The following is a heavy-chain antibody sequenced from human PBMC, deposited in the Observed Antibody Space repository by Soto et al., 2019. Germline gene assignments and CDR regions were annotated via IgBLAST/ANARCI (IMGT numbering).Heavy chain of an antibody. CDR3: ARESHDILTGPPWVWYFDL. J-gene: IGHJ2*01. Sequence: QVQLQQWGAGPLRPLETLSLTCGVSGVSFSGYYWAWIRQSPGKGLEWIGEINDRGSINYNPSLKSRVSISVDTSKNHYSLTLRSVTAADTAVYYCARESHDILTGPPWVWYFDLWGRGTLVTVSS. CDR2: INDRGSI. D-gene: IGHD3-9*01. V-gene: IGHV4-34*01. CDR1: GVSFSGYY.